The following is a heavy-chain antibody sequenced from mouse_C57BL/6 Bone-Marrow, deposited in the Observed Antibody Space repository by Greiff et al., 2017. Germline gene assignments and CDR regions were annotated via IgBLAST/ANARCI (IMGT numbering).Heavy chain of an antibody. J-gene: IGHJ4*01. CDR1: GYTFTEYT. Sequence: QVQLKQSGAELVKPGASVKLSCKASGYTFTEYTIHWVKQRSGQGLEWIGWFYPGSGSIKYNEKFKDKATLTADKSSSTVYMEHSRLTSEDSAVYFCARHEEGYGNYWVYAMDYWGQGTSVTVSS. V-gene: IGHV1-62-2*01. CDR3: ARHEEGYGNYWVYAMDY. D-gene: IGHD2-10*02. CDR2: FYPGSGSI.